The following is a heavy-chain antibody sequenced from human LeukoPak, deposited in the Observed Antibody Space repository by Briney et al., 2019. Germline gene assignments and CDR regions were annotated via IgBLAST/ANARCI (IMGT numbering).Heavy chain of an antibody. Sequence: ASVKVSCKASGYTFTSYDINWVRQATGQGLEWMGWMNPNSGNTGYAQKFQGRVTMTRNTSISTAYMELSSLRSEDTAVYYCARGLGHSRTNRWLVKGGAFDLWGQGPMVTVSS. D-gene: IGHD6-19*01. V-gene: IGHV1-8*01. J-gene: IGHJ3*01. CDR1: GYTFTSYD. CDR3: ARGLGHSRTNRWLVKGGAFDL. CDR2: MNPNSGNT.